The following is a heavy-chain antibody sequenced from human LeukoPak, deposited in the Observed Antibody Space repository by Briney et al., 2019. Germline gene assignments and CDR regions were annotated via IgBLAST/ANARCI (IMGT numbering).Heavy chain of an antibody. CDR3: ARDRGWSFDP. D-gene: IGHD6-19*01. Sequence: ASVKVSCTASGGTFSSYAMSWVRQAPGKGLEWVSAISGSGGSTYYADSVKGRFTISRDNSKNTLYLQMNSLRAEDTAVYYCARDRGWSFDPWGQGTLVTVSS. CDR2: ISGSGGST. V-gene: IGHV3-23*01. J-gene: IGHJ5*02. CDR1: GGTFSSYA.